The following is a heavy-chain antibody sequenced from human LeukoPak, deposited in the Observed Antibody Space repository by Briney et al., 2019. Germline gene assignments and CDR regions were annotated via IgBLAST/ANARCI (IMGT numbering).Heavy chain of an antibody. CDR2: INSDESAT. D-gene: IGHD1-26*01. V-gene: IGHV3-74*01. J-gene: IGHJ3*02. CDR3: AKSRGKVGAYDAFDI. Sequence: PGGSLRLSCAASGFTFSSFWMHWVRQAPGKGLVWVSHINSDESATNYADSVRGRFTISRDNAKNTLYLQMNSLRAEDTAVYYCAKSRGKVGAYDAFDIWGQGTMVTVSS. CDR1: GFTFSSFW.